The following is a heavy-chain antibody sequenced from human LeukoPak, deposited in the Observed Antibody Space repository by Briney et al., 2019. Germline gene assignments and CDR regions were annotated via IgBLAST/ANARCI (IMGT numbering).Heavy chain of an antibody. V-gene: IGHV4-28*03. J-gene: IGHJ4*02. CDR2: IYYSGST. Sequence: SDTLSLTCAVSGYSISSNNWWGWIRQPPGKGLEWIGNIYYSGSTSYNPSLKSRVTMSVATSESQFSLKLSSVTAADTAVYYCARDQGDAYGELDYWGQGTLVTVSS. D-gene: IGHD5-24*01. CDR1: GYSISSNNW. CDR3: ARDQGDAYGELDY.